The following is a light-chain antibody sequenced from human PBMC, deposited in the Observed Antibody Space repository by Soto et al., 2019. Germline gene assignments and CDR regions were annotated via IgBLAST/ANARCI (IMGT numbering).Light chain of an antibody. V-gene: IGLV1-44*01. Sequence: QSVLTHPPSVSGTPGHRFTISFAGSISNIGSNVVNWYQHLPGRAPKLLIYGHNQRPSGVPDRFYGSKSGTSASLAISGLQSEDEAEYYCAAWDDNLSGFYVFGTGTKVTVL. CDR2: GHN. J-gene: IGLJ1*01. CDR3: AAWDDNLSGFYV. CDR1: ISNIGSNV.